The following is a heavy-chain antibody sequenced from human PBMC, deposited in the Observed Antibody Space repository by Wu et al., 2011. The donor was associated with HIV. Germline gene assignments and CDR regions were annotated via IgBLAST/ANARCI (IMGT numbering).Heavy chain of an antibody. J-gene: IGHJ4*02. Sequence: QVQLVQSGAEVKKPGASVKVSCKASGYTFASYYMHWVRQAPGQGLEWMGIINPSGGSTSYAQKFQGRVTMTRDTSTSTVYMELSSLRSEDTAVYYCARDLVRLSSGYLTGSEAGTLDYVGQGTLVTVSS. D-gene: IGHD3-9*01. CDR2: INPSGGST. V-gene: IGHV1-46*01. CDR3: ARDLVRLSSGYLTGSEAGTLDY. CDR1: GYTFASYY.